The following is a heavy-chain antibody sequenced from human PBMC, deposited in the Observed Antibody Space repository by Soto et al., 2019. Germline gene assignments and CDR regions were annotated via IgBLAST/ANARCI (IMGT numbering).Heavy chain of an antibody. D-gene: IGHD6-19*01. CDR3: ARSLIAVAGTSY. CDR2: IWYDGSNK. V-gene: IGHV3-33*01. J-gene: IGHJ4*02. CDR1: GFTFSSYG. Sequence: QVQLVESGGGVVQPGRSLRLSCAASGFTFSSYGMHWVRQAPGKGLGWVAVIWYDGSNKYYADSVKGRFTISRDNSKNTLYLQMNSLRAEDTAVYYCARSLIAVAGTSYWGQGTLVTVSS.